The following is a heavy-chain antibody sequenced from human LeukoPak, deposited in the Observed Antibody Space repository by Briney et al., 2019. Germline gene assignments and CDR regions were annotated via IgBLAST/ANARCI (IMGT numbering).Heavy chain of an antibody. CDR3: ARGVPAGYKPPGD. CDR2: IDPNSGGT. D-gene: IGHD5-24*01. CDR1: GYTFTGYY. V-gene: IGHV1-2*06. Sequence: ASVKVSCKASGYTFTGYYMHWVRQAPGQGLEWMGRIDPNSGGTNYAQKFQGRVTMTRDTSISTAHMELSRLRSDDTAVYYCARGVPAGYKPPGDWGQGTLVTVSS. J-gene: IGHJ4*02.